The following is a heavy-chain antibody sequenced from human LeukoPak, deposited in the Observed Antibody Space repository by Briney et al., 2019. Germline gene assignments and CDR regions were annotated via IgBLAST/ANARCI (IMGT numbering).Heavy chain of an antibody. CDR1: GGSFSGYY. CDR2: INHSGST. V-gene: IGHV4-34*01. Sequence: SETLSLTCAVYGGSFSGYYWSWIRQPPGKGLEWIGEINHSGSTNYNPSLKSRVTISVDTSKNQFSLKLSSVTAADTAVYYCARDIIDCSSTSCYRPYGMDVWGQGTTVTVSS. CDR3: ARDIIDCSSTSCYRPYGMDV. J-gene: IGHJ6*02. D-gene: IGHD2-2*01.